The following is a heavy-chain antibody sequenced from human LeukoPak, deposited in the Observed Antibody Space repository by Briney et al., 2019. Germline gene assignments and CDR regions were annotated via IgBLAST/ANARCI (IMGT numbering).Heavy chain of an antibody. CDR2: ISDNGRTI. CDR1: GFTFSDYY. D-gene: IGHD5-18*01. Sequence: PGGSLRLSCAASGFTFSDYYMNWIRQTPGKGLEWVSYISDNGRTISYADSVKGRFTISRDNAKNLLYLQMNSLRAEDTAVYYCARATATAMVPFDYWGQGTLVTVSS. CDR3: ARATATAMVPFDY. V-gene: IGHV3-11*04. J-gene: IGHJ4*02.